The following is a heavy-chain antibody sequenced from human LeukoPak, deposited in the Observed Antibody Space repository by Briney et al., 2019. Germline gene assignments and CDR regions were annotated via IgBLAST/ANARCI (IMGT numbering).Heavy chain of an antibody. J-gene: IGHJ4*02. D-gene: IGHD5-12*01. CDR3: AKTSRGNSGYDSPFDY. CDR2: VRGSGSDT. V-gene: IGHV3-23*01. Sequence: GGSLRLSCAASGFTFSTYAMSWVRKAPGKGLEWVSAVRGSGSDTYYADSVKGRFTISRDNSKNTLYLQMNSLRAEDTAIYYCAKTSRGNSGYDSPFDYWGQGTLVTVSS. CDR1: GFTFSTYA.